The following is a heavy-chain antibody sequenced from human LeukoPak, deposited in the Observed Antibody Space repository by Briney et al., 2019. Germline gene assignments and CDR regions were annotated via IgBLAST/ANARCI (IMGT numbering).Heavy chain of an antibody. D-gene: IGHD3-16*02. CDR2: IYSGGST. J-gene: IGHJ6*03. CDR1: GFTVSSNY. V-gene: IGHV3-66*02. Sequence: GGSPRLSCAASGFTVSSNYMSWVRQAPGKGLEWVSVIYSGGSTYYADSVKGRFTISRDNSKNTLYLQMNSLRAEDTAVYYCARDIHDYVWGSYRYVPYYMDVWGKGTTVTVSS. CDR3: ARDIHDYVWGSYRYVPYYMDV.